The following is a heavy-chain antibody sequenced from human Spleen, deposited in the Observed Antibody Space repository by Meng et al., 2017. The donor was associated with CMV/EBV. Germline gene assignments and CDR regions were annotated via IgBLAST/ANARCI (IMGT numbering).Heavy chain of an antibody. V-gene: IGHV3-23*01. CDR2: INDNGGST. CDR1: GFTFYTYG. CDR3: AKADEGHLLDY. D-gene: IGHD5-24*01. J-gene: IGHJ4*02. Sequence: GESLKISCAASGFTFYTYGMNWVRQAPGKGLEWVSGINDNGGSTYYADSVKGRFTISRDNSKNTLYLQMNSLRAEDTAVYYCAKADEGHLLDYWGQGTVVTVSS.